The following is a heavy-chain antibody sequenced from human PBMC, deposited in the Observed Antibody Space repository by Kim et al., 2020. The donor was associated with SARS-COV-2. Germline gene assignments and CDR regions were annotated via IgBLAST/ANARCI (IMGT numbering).Heavy chain of an antibody. CDR2: IKQDGTEK. CDR3: ARRGWFFDY. Sequence: GGSLRLSCAASGFTFSDYWMSWVRQAPGKGLEWVANIKQDGTEKYYVDSVKGRFTISRDNAKNSLSLQMYSLRADDTAVYYCARRGWFFDYWGQGTRVTV. D-gene: IGHD6-19*01. J-gene: IGHJ4*02. CDR1: GFTFSDYW. V-gene: IGHV3-7*03.